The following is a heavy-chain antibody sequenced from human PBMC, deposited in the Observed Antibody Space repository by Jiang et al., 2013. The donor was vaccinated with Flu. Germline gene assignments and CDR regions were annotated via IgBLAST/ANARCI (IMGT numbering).Heavy chain of an antibody. CDR3: TRGGFGATVSLFHY. CDR2: TYYRSRWYY. CDR1: GDSVSSNSAA. J-gene: IGHJ4*02. V-gene: IGHV6-1*01. Sequence: GLVKPSQTLSLTCAISGDSVSSNSAAWNWIRQSPSRGLEWLGRTYYRSRWYYDYAVSVKSRITINADTSKNQFSLQLNSVTPEDAAVYYCTRGGFGATVSLFHYWGQGTLVTVSS. D-gene: IGHD3-3*01.